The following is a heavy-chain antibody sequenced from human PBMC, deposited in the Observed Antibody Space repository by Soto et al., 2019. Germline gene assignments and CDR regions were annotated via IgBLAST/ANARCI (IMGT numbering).Heavy chain of an antibody. Sequence: ETLSLTCAVYGGSFSGYYWSWIRQPPGKGLEWIGEINHSGSTNYNPSLKSRVTISVDTSKNQFSLKLSSVTAADTAVYYCARGCLVWGFAPWGKGTLVTVSS. V-gene: IGHV4-34*01. CDR3: ARGCLVWGFAP. CDR2: INHSGST. D-gene: IGHD3-10*01. CDR1: GGSFSGYY. J-gene: IGHJ5*02.